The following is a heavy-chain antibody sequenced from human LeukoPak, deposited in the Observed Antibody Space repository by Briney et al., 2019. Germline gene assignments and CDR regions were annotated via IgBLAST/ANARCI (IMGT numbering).Heavy chain of an antibody. CDR3: ARDMMGATLYFDS. CDR2: ISLDGATT. CDR1: GFTFSSYA. V-gene: IGHV3-23*01. J-gene: IGHJ4*02. D-gene: IGHD1-26*01. Sequence: GGSLRLSCAASGFTFSSYAMSWVRQAPGKGLEWVSGISLDGATTYYAGSVEGRFTISRDNSKNTLYLQMNSLRADDTAVYYCARDMMGATLYFDSWGQGTLVTVSS.